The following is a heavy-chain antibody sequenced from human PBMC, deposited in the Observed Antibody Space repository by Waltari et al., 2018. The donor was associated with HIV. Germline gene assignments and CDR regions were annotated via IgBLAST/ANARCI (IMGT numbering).Heavy chain of an antibody. CDR1: GFTFSDDW. Sequence: VQLVESGGGLVQPGGSLRLFCAASGFTFSDDWMSWVRQAPGKGLEWVAKIKEDGSDKYYVESVKGRFTISRDNARNSVYLQLNSLRVEDTAVYYCAKYGGTSGTSFDSWGPGSLDTVSS. J-gene: IGHJ4*02. D-gene: IGHD5-12*01. V-gene: IGHV3-7*01. CDR3: AKYGGTSGTSFDS. CDR2: IKEDGSDK.